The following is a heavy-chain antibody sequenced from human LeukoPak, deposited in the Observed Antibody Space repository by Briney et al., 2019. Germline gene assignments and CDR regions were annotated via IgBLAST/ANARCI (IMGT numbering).Heavy chain of an antibody. CDR3: ARDAGGAFGNYVNYFDY. J-gene: IGHJ4*02. V-gene: IGHV3-23*01. D-gene: IGHD4-11*01. Sequence: GGSLRLSCAVSGLTLSNYGMNWVRLAPGKGLEWVAGISDSGGRTNYADSVKGRFTISRDNSKNTLYLQMDSLRAEDTAVCYCARDAGGAFGNYVNYFDYWGQGTLVTVSS. CDR2: ISDSGGRT. CDR1: GLTLSNYG.